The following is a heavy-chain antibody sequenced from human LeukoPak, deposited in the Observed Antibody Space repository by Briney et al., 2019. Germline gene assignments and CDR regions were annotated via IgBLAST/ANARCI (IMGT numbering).Heavy chain of an antibody. CDR2: INSDGSST. CDR1: GFTFSSYW. Sequence: QTGGSLRLSCAASGFTFSSYWMHWVRQAPGKGLVWVSRINSDGSSTSYADSVKGRFTISRDNAKNTLYLQMNSLRAEDTAVCYCARLVCSTIPCYGKFYFDSWGQGTLVPVSS. V-gene: IGHV3-74*01. CDR3: ARLVCSTIPCYGKFYFDS. D-gene: IGHD2-2*01. J-gene: IGHJ4*02.